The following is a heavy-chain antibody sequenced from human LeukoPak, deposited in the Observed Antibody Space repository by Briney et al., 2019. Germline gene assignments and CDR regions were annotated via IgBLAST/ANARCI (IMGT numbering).Heavy chain of an antibody. CDR3: ASRYSSGWYYNGLDY. J-gene: IGHJ4*02. CDR2: IIPIFGTA. D-gene: IGHD6-19*01. CDR1: GGTFSSYA. Sequence: SVKVSCKASGGTFSSYAISWVRQAPAQGLEWMGRIIPIFGTANYAQKFQGRVTITTDESTSTAYMELSSLRSEDTAVYYCASRYSSGWYYNGLDYWGQGTLVTVSS. V-gene: IGHV1-69*05.